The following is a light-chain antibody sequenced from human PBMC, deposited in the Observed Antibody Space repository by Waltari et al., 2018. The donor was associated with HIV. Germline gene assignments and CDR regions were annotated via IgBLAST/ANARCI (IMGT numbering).Light chain of an antibody. Sequence: EIQMTQSPSTLYAFVGDRVTITCRASQSIKAWLAWYQQKPGKAPKLLIYKASTLEIGVPSRFSGSGSGTEFTLTISSLQPDDFATYYCQQYNPYPWTFGQGTKVEVK. J-gene: IGKJ1*01. V-gene: IGKV1-5*03. CDR2: KAS. CDR3: QQYNPYPWT. CDR1: QSIKAW.